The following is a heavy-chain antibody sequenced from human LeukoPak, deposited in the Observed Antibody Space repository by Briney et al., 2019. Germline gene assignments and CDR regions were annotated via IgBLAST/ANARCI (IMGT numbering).Heavy chain of an antibody. CDR1: GYTFTAYY. J-gene: IGHJ4*02. V-gene: IGHV1-2*02. D-gene: IGHD3-3*01. Sequence: ASVKVPCKASGYTFTAYYMHWVRQAPGQGLEWMGWINPNSGGTNYAQKFQGRVTMTRDTSIGTAYMELSRLRSDDTAVYYCARGSYYDFDYWGQGTLVTVSS. CDR2: INPNSGGT. CDR3: ARGSYYDFDY.